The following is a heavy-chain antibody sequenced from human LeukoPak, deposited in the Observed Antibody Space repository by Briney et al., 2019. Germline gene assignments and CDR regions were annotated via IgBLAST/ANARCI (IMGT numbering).Heavy chain of an antibody. CDR3: AXXYRAGGYYYDSSGYYDY. CDR2: IYYSGST. Sequence: SETLSLTCTVSGGSISSYYWSWIRQPPGKGLEWIGYIYYSGSTNYNPSLKSRVTISVDTSKNQFSLKLSSVTAADTAVYYCAXXYRAGGYYYDSSGYYDYWGQGTLVTVSS. D-gene: IGHD3-22*01. J-gene: IGHJ4*02. V-gene: IGHV4-59*01. CDR1: GGSISSYY.